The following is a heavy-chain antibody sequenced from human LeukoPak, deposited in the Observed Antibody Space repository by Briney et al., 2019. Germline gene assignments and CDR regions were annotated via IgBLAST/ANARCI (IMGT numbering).Heavy chain of an antibody. V-gene: IGHV3-9*01. CDR2: ISWNSGSI. J-gene: IGHJ4*02. D-gene: IGHD1-26*01. CDR3: AKDRGWEPYYFDY. CDR1: GFTFDDYA. Sequence: PGGSLRLSCAASGFTFDDYAMHWVRQAPGKGLEWVSGISWNSGSIGYADSVKGRFTISRDNAKNSLYLQMNSLRAEDTALYYCAKDRGWEPYYFDYWGQGTLVTVSS.